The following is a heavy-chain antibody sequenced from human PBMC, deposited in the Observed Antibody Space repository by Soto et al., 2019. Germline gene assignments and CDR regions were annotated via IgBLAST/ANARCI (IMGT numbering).Heavy chain of an antibody. CDR2: IIPIFGTA. CDR3: ARGGGLRLGELPQDV. Sequence: ASVKVSCKASGGTFSSYAISWVRQAPGQGLEWMGGIIPIFGTANYAQKFQGRVTITADESTSTAYMELRSLRSDDTAVYYCARGGGLRLGELPQDVWGQGTTVTVSS. D-gene: IGHD3-16*01. J-gene: IGHJ6*02. CDR1: GGTFSSYA. V-gene: IGHV1-69*13.